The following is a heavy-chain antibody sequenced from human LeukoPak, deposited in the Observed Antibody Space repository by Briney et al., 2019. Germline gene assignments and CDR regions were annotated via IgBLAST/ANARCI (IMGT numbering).Heavy chain of an antibody. V-gene: IGHV4-59*01. CDR3: ARAFSGSGSYYSEMLYYYYYMDV. CDR1: GGSISSYY. D-gene: IGHD3-10*01. Sequence: SETLSLTCTVSGGSISSYYWSWIRQPPGKGLEWIGYIYYGGNTKYNPSLKSRVTISVDTSKNQISLKLNSVTAADTAVYYCARAFSGSGSYYSEMLYYYYYMDVWGKGTTVTISS. CDR2: IYYGGNT. J-gene: IGHJ6*03.